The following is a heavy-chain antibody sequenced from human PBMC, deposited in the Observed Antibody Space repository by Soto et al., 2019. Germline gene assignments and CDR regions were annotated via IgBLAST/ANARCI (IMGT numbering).Heavy chain of an antibody. D-gene: IGHD3-9*01. V-gene: IGHV3-64*04. Sequence: GGSLRLSCSASRFTFSSYAMHWVRQAPGKGLEYVSAISNDGGSTYYADSVKDRFTISRDNSKNTLYLQMNSLRAEDTAVYYCEKDGLVLRYFDCSYYFDYWGQGTLVTVSS. CDR2: ISNDGGST. CDR3: EKDGLVLRYFDCSYYFDY. J-gene: IGHJ4*02. CDR1: RFTFSSYA.